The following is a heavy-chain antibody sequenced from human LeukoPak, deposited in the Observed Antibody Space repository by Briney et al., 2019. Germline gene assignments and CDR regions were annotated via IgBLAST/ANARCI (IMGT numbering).Heavy chain of an antibody. V-gene: IGHV4-30-4*01. CDR2: IYYSGST. CDR3: ARARRGYSYGVEVYWFDP. Sequence: SETLSLTCTVSGGSISSGDYYWSWIRQPPGKGLEWIGYIYYSGSTYYNPSLKSRVTISVDTSKNQFSLKLSSVTAADTAVYYCARARRGYSYGVEVYWFDPWGQGTLVTVSS. D-gene: IGHD5-18*01. CDR1: GGSISSGDYY. J-gene: IGHJ5*02.